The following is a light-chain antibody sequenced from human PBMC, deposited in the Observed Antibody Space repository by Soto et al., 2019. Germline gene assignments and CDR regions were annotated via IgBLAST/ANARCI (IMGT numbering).Light chain of an antibody. CDR2: AAS. J-gene: IGKJ2*01. V-gene: IGKV1-39*01. CDR3: QQSYSTHT. Sequence: DIQMTQSTSSLSASVGDRVTITCRASQSMSSYLNWYQQKPGKAPKLLIYAASSLQSGVPSRFSGSGSGTDFTLTISSLQPEDFATYYCQQSYSTHTFGQGTKLEIK. CDR1: QSMSSY.